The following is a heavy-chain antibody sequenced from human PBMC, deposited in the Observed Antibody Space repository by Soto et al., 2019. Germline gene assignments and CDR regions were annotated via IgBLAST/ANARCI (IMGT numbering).Heavy chain of an antibody. CDR2: ISSSSSYI. V-gene: IGHV3-21*01. CDR3: ARNADEATVTYYYYFDL. Sequence: EVQLVESGGGLVKPGGSLRLSCAASGFTFSSYSMNWVRQAPGKGLEWVSSISSSSSYIYYADSVKGRFTISRDNANHSLYLQMHSLRAEDTAVYYCARNADEATVTYYYYFDLCGRGTLVTVSA. J-gene: IGHJ2*01. CDR1: GFTFSSYS. D-gene: IGHD4-17*01.